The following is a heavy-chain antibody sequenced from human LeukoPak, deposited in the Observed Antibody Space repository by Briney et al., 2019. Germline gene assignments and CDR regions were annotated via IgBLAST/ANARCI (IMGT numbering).Heavy chain of an antibody. V-gene: IGHV3-23*01. J-gene: IGHJ6*02. CDR3: ASSDGMDV. CDR1: GFTFGSYA. Sequence: PGGSLRLSCAASGFTFGSYAMSWVRQAPGKGLEWVSAISGSGGSTYYADSVKGRFAISRDNAKNSLYLQMNSLRAEDTAVYYCASSDGMDVWGQGTTVTVSS. CDR2: ISGSGGST.